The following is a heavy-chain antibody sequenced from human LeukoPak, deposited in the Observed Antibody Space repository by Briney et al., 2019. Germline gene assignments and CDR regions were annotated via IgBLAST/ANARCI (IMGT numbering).Heavy chain of an antibody. Sequence: GGSLRPSCAASGFTFSTYAMTWVRQAPGKGLEWVSAISIGGNTFYADSVEGRFTISRDNSKNSLYLQMNSLRAEDTAVYYCARDFNYGDFDYWGQGTLVTVSS. CDR1: GFTFSTYA. V-gene: IGHV3-23*01. CDR2: ISIGGNT. J-gene: IGHJ4*02. D-gene: IGHD4-17*01. CDR3: ARDFNYGDFDY.